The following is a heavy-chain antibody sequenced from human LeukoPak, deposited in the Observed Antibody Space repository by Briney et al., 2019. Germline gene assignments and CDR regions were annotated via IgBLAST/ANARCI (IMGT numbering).Heavy chain of an antibody. CDR3: ARGFGDWGLSWFDP. J-gene: IGHJ5*02. CDR1: GGSISSGDYY. Sequence: SETLSLTCTVSGGSISSGDYYWSWIRQHPGKGLEWIGYIYYSGSAKYNPSLKSRVTISVDTSKNQFSLKLTSVTAADTAVYYCARGFGDWGLSWFDPWGQGTLVTVSS. V-gene: IGHV4-61*08. D-gene: IGHD3-10*01. CDR2: IYYSGSA.